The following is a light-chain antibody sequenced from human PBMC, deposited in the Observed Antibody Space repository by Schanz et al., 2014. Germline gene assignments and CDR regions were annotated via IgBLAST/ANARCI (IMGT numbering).Light chain of an antibody. CDR1: ESVNTID. V-gene: IGKV3-20*01. CDR3: HHYSMSPL. Sequence: EIVLTQSPGTLSLSPGEAATLSCRSSESVNTIDLSWYQQKPGQAPRVLIYGASIRASGIPDRFSGSGYGTDFSLTITRLEPEDFAVYYCHHYSMSPLFGQGTKVESK. CDR2: GAS. J-gene: IGKJ1*01.